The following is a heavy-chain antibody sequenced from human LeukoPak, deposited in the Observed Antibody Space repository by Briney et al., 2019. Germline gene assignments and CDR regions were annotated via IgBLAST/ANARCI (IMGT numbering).Heavy chain of an antibody. V-gene: IGHV3-21*01. CDR3: ARWTGYSMGGFDY. D-gene: IGHD3/OR15-3a*01. J-gene: IGHJ4*02. CDR2: IRTSTSNN. CDR1: GFTFSAHT. Sequence: GGSLRLSCAASGFTFSAHTMNWVRQAPGKDLEWVASIRTSTSNNIFNADSVKGRFTISRDNAKNSLFLQMNSLRAEDTAVYYCARWTGYSMGGFDYWGQGTLVTVSS.